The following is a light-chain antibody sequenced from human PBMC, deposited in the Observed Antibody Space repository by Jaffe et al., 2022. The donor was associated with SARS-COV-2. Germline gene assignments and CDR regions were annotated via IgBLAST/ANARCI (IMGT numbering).Light chain of an antibody. CDR1: QSVSSNF. CDR3: QQYGSSPTT. CDR2: GAS. Sequence: ETVLTQSPGTLSLSPGERATLSCRASQSVSSNFLAWYQQKPGQAPKFLIYGASSRATGIPDRFSGSGSGTDFTLTISRLEPEDFAVYFCQQYGSSPTTFGQGTRLEIK. V-gene: IGKV3-20*01. J-gene: IGKJ5*01.